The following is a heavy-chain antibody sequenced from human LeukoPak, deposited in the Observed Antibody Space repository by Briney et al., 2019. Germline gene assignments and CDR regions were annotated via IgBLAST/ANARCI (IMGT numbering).Heavy chain of an antibody. CDR3: ARMRRYYDSSGFPDY. J-gene: IGHJ4*02. V-gene: IGHV1-18*01. CDR1: GYTFTSYG. Sequence: ASVKVSCKASGYTFTSYGISWVRQAPGQGLEWMGWTSAYNGNTNYAQKLQGRVTMTTDTSTSTAYMELRSLRSDDTAVYYCARMRRYYDSSGFPDYWGQGTLVTVSS. CDR2: TSAYNGNT. D-gene: IGHD3-22*01.